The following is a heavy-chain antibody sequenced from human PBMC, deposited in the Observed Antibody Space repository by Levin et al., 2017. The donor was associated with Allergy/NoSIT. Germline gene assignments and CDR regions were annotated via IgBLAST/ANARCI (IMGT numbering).Heavy chain of an antibody. J-gene: IGHJ6*02. CDR3: ARDSAYGMDV. Sequence: SETLSLTCAVYGGSFSGYYWSWIRQPPGKGLEWIGEINHSGSTNYNPSLKSRVTISVDTSKNQFSLKLSSVTAADTAVYYCARDSAYGMDVWGQGTTVTVSS. CDR2: INHSGST. D-gene: IGHD2-15*01. CDR1: GGSFSGYY. V-gene: IGHV4-34*01.